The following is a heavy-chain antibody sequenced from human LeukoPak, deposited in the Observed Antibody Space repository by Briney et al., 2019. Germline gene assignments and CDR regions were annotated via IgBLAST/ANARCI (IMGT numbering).Heavy chain of an antibody. D-gene: IGHD3-16*01. CDR2: IWYDGSNK. CDR3: ARALHFEGFGPFDY. CDR1: GLTLSSYG. Sequence: PGKSLRLSCAASGLTLSSYGMHWVRQAPGKGLEWVSDIWYDGSNKYYADCVKCRFTISRDNSKNTLYLQMNSLRAEDTAVYYCARALHFEGFGPFDYWGQGTLVTVSS. J-gene: IGHJ4*02. V-gene: IGHV3-33*01.